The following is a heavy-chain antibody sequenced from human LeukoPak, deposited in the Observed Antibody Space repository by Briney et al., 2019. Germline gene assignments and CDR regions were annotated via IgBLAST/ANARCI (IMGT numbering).Heavy chain of an antibody. CDR1: GGTFSSYA. V-gene: IGHV1-69*01. CDR3: ARAPPSRYCSSTSCFSYYFDY. CDR2: IIPIFGTA. Sequence: RASVKVYRKASGGTFSSYAISWVRQAPGQGLEWMGGIIPIFGTANYAQKFQGRVTITADESTSTAYMELSSLRSEDTAVYYCARAPPSRYCSSTSCFSYYFDYWGQGTLVTVSS. J-gene: IGHJ4*02. D-gene: IGHD2-2*01.